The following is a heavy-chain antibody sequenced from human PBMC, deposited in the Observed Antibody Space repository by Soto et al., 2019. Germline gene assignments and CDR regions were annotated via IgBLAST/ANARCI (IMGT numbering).Heavy chain of an antibody. V-gene: IGHV4-30-4*01. CDR2: IYYSGST. D-gene: IGHD5-18*01. Sequence: SETLSLTCTVSGGSISSGDYYWSWIRQPPGKGLEWIGYIYYSGSTYYNPSLKSRVTISVDTSKNQFSLKLSSVTAADTAVYYWARGGYSYGYSFDYWGQGTLVTVSS. CDR1: GGSISSGDYY. CDR3: ARGGYSYGYSFDY. J-gene: IGHJ4*02.